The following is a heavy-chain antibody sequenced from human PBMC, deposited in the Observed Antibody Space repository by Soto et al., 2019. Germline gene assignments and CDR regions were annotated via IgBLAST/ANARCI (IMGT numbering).Heavy chain of an antibody. V-gene: IGHV3-48*03. J-gene: IGHJ4*02. Sequence: GGSLRLSCVVSGFTFSSYEVNWVRQAPGRGLEWVSYTSSSDSTIHYADSVKGRFTISRDNAKNSLYLQMNSLRAEDTAVYYCARQTGSGWEGLFDYSGQGTLLTVSS. CDR2: TSSSDSTI. D-gene: IGHD6-19*01. CDR1: GFTFSSYE. CDR3: ARQTGSGWEGLFDY.